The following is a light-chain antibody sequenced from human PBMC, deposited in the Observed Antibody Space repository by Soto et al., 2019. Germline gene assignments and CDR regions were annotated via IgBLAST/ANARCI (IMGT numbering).Light chain of an antibody. CDR1: QSISNY. Sequence: DIQMTQSPSSLSASVGDRVTITCRASQSISNYLNWYQQKPGKAPNLLIYDASSLQSGVPSRFSGSGSWTDFTLTISSRQPEDFATYYCQQSYSTPPGTFGQGTKLEIK. CDR3: QQSYSTPPGT. J-gene: IGKJ2*01. CDR2: DAS. V-gene: IGKV1-39*01.